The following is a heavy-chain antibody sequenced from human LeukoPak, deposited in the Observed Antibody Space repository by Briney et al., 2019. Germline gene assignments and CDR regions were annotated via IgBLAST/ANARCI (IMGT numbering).Heavy chain of an antibody. CDR3: ARAHCSSTSCYRNGVVGWFDP. J-gene: IGHJ5*02. CDR2: ISYDGSNK. D-gene: IGHD2-2*01. V-gene: IGHV3-30-3*01. Sequence: PGRSLRLSCAASGFTFSSYAMHWVRQAPGKGLEWVAVISYDGSNKYYADSVKGRFTISRDNAKNSLYLQMNSLRAEDTAVYYCARAHCSSTSCYRNGVVGWFDPWGQGTLVTVSS. CDR1: GFTFSSYA.